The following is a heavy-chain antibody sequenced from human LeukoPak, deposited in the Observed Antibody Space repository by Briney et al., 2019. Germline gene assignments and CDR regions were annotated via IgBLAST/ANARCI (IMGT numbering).Heavy chain of an antibody. Sequence: ASVKVSCKASGGTFSSYAISWVRQAPGQGLEWMGRIIPIFGIANYAQKFQGRVTITTDESTSTAYMELSSLRSEDTAVYYCARDRLYCSGGSCYLDYWGQGTLVTVSS. D-gene: IGHD2-15*01. V-gene: IGHV1-69*05. CDR3: ARDRLYCSGGSCYLDY. J-gene: IGHJ4*02. CDR1: GGTFSSYA. CDR2: IIPIFGIA.